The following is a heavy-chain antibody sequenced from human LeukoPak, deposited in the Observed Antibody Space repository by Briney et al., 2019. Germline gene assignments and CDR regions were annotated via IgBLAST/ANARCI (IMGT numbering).Heavy chain of an antibody. Sequence: GGSLRLSCAASGLTFSDYWMSWVRQAPGKGLDGVANVKKDGSGNFYVDSVKGRFTISRDNAKNSLYLQMNSLRVDDTAVYYCRVGHYSDLWGQGTLVTVSS. CDR1: GLTFSDYW. D-gene: IGHD4-11*01. CDR3: RVGHYSDL. V-gene: IGHV3-7*01. CDR2: VKKDGSGN. J-gene: IGHJ5*02.